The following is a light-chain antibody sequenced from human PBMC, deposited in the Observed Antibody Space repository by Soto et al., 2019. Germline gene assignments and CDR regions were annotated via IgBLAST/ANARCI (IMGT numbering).Light chain of an antibody. CDR1: QSVGSY. CDR3: QQRSDWPST. CDR2: DAS. Sequence: EIVLTQSPATLSLSPGDRATLSCRSSQSVGSYLGWYQQRPGQGPRLLIYDASNRATGIPARFSGSGSGTDFTLTISGLEPEDFAVYYCQQRSDWPSTVGGGTKVEIK. V-gene: IGKV3-11*01. J-gene: IGKJ4*01.